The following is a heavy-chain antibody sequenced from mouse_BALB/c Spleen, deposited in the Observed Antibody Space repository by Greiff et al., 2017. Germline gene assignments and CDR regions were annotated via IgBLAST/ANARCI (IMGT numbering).Heavy chain of an antibody. J-gene: IGHJ4*01. V-gene: IGHV1-5*01. CDR2: IYPGNSDT. Sequence: EVKLQQSGTVLARPGASVKMSCKASGYSFTSYWMHWVKQRPGQGLEWIGAIYPGNSDTSYNQKFKGKAKLTAVTSASTAYMELSSLTNEDSAVYYCTRSLYGNYDAMDYWGQGTSVTVSS. CDR3: TRSLYGNYDAMDY. CDR1: GYSFTSYW. D-gene: IGHD2-1*01.